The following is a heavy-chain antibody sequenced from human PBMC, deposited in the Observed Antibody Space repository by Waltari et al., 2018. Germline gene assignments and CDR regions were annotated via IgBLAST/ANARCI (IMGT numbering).Heavy chain of an antibody. D-gene: IGHD6-6*01. CDR2: ISWNSGSI. V-gene: IGHV3-9*01. Sequence: EVQLVESGGGLVQPGRSLRLSCAASGFTFADYAMHWVRPAPGKGLEWVSGISWNSGSIGYADSVKGRFIISRDNAKNSLYLQMNSLRAEDTALYYCAKVRIPARLLSVVVTDLEFEYWGQGTLVTVSS. J-gene: IGHJ4*02. CDR1: GFTFADYA. CDR3: AKVRIPARLLSVVVTDLEFEY.